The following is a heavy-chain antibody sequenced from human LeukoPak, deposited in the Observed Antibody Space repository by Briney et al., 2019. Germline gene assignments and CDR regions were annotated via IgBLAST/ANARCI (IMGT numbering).Heavy chain of an antibody. D-gene: IGHD3-10*01. CDR2: ISSSGSTV. J-gene: IGHJ6*03. CDR1: GFTFSTYS. V-gene: IGHV3-48*04. Sequence: GGSLRLSCAASGFTFSTYSMNWVRQAPGKGLEWVSYISSSGSTVKYADSVKGRFTISRDNPKSSLHLQVNRLRAEDTAVYFCAREVLDGEDYYYMDVWGKGTTVTVSS. CDR3: AREVLDGEDYYYMDV.